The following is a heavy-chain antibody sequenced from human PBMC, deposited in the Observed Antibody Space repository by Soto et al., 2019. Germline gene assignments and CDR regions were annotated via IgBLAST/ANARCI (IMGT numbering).Heavy chain of an antibody. D-gene: IGHD6-13*01. CDR3: AGSSNYFYYMDV. Sequence: GGSLRLSCAASGFAFSTSAMHWVRLAPGRGLEYVSAISANGGSTYHASYVQDRFTISRDNSKNTLYLQMDSLTLDDMGVYYCAGSSNYFYYMDVWGKGTTVTVS. CDR1: GFAFSTSA. V-gene: IGHV3-64*01. J-gene: IGHJ6*03. CDR2: ISANGGST.